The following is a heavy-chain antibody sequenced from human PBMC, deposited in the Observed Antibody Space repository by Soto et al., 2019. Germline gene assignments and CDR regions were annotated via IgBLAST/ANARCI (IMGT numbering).Heavy chain of an antibody. D-gene: IGHD5-12*01. J-gene: IGHJ4*02. CDR1: GGSFSGYY. Sequence: SETLSLTCAVYGGSFSGYYWSWIRQPPEKGLEWIGEINHSGSTNYNPSLKSRVTISVDTSKNQFSLKLSSVTAADTAVYYCARVSVDIVASDYWGQGTLVTVS. CDR2: INHSGST. CDR3: ARVSVDIVASDY. V-gene: IGHV4-34*01.